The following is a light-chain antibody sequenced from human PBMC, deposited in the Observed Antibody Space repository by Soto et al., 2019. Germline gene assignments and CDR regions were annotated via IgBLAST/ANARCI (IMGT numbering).Light chain of an antibody. CDR1: QSISSY. Sequence: DIQMTQSPSSLSASVGDIVTITCRACQSISSYLNWYQQKPGKAPKLLIYAASSLQSGDPSRFSGSGSGTDFTLTISSLQPEDFATYYCQQSYSTPPSFGGGTKVEIK. CDR2: AAS. V-gene: IGKV1-39*01. J-gene: IGKJ4*01. CDR3: QQSYSTPPS.